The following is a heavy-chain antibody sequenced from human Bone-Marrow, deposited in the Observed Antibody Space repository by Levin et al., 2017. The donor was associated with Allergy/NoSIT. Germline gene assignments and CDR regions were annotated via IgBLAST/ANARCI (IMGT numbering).Heavy chain of an antibody. J-gene: IGHJ4*02. CDR1: GFTFGNFV. Sequence: GGSLRLSCTTSGFTFGNFVISWVRQAPGKGLEWVGFIRAKADGGTTEYAASVKDRFFISRDDSKSIAYLQMNSLKIDDSAVYYCTRGFVADWGQGTLVTVSS. D-gene: IGHD6-6*01. V-gene: IGHV3-49*04. CDR3: TRGFVAD. CDR2: IRAKADGGTT.